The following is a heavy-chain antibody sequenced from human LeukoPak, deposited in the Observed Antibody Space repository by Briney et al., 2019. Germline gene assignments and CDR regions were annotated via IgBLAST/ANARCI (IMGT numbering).Heavy chain of an antibody. Sequence: PGGSLRLSCATSGFTFTTFWMHWVRQVPGKGLVWVSRINHDGSSTNYADSVKGRFTISRDNAKNTVHLQMNSLRAEDTAVYYCVRDWGYDSSGYWRKYFDTWGQGTLVTVSS. D-gene: IGHD3-22*01. J-gene: IGHJ4*02. V-gene: IGHV3-74*01. CDR3: VRDWGYDSSGYWRKYFDT. CDR1: GFTFTTFW. CDR2: INHDGSST.